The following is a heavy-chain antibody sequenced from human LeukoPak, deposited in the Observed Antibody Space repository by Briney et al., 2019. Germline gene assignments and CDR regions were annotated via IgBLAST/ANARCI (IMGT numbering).Heavy chain of an antibody. J-gene: IGHJ4*02. D-gene: IGHD5-18*01. Sequence: GASVKVSCKASGYTFTSYGISWVRQAPGQGLEWMGWISAYNGNTNYAQKLQGRVTMTTDTSTSTAYMELRSLRSDDTAVYYCARVSGDSWIQLWRTHHPDYWGQGTLVTVSS. V-gene: IGHV1-18*01. CDR2: ISAYNGNT. CDR3: ARVSGDSWIQLWRTHHPDY. CDR1: GYTFTSYG.